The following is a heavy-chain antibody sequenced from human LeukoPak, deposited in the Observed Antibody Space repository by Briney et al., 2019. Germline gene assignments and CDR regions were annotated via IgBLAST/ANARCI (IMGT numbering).Heavy chain of an antibody. CDR1: GGSISSSSYY. J-gene: IGHJ5*02. CDR2: IYYSGST. Sequence: SETLSLTCTVSGGSISSSSYYWGWIRQSPGKGLEWIGSIYYSGSTYYNPSLKSRVTISVDTSKNQFSLRLSSVTAADTAVYYCAISSGYCDFLVSMRIPYNFFDPWGQGTLVSVS. CDR3: AISSGYCDFLVSMRIPYNFFDP. D-gene: IGHD3-3*01. V-gene: IGHV4-39*07.